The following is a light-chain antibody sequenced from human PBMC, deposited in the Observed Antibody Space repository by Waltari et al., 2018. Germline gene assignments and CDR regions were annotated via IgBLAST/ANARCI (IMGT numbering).Light chain of an antibody. J-gene: IGKJ4*01. Sequence: EIGMTQSPATLSVSPGERATPSCRASQSLSSNLAWYQQKPGQAPRLLIYGASTRATGIPAGFSGSGSGTEFTLTISSLQSEDFAVYYCQQYNNWPSLTFGGGTKVEIK. V-gene: IGKV3-15*01. CDR1: QSLSSN. CDR2: GAS. CDR3: QQYNNWPSLT.